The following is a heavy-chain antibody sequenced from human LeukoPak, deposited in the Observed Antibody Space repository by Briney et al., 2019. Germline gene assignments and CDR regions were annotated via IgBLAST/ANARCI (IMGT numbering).Heavy chain of an antibody. CDR2: IIPIFGTA. CDR1: GGTFSSYA. Sequence: ASVKVSCKASGGTFSSYAISWVRQAPGQGLEWMGGIIPIFGTANYAQKFQGRVTITTDESTSTAYMELSSLRSEDTAVYNCARGNTSDIVATIPRYYYYMDVWGKGTTVTVSS. D-gene: IGHD5-12*01. V-gene: IGHV1-69*05. CDR3: ARGNTSDIVATIPRYYYYMDV. J-gene: IGHJ6*03.